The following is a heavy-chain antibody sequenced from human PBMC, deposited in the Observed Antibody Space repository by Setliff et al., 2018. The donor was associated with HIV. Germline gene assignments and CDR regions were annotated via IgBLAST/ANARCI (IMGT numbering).Heavy chain of an antibody. D-gene: IGHD2-2*01. CDR1: GYSFISYW. CDR3: ATPISITSGSAFDY. Sequence: GESLKISCKGSGYSFISYWIGWVRQMPGKGLEWMGIIYPGDSNTKYSPSFQGQVTLSVDKSISTAYLQWSSLKASGTAMYYCATPISITSGSAFDYWGQGTLVTVSS. J-gene: IGHJ4*02. V-gene: IGHV5-51*01. CDR2: IYPGDSNT.